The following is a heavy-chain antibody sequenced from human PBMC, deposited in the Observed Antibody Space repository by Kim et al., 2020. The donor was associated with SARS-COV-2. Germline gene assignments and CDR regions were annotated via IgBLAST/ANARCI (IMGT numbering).Heavy chain of an antibody. V-gene: IGHV4-39*01. Sequence: SETLSLTCTVSGGSISSSSYYWGWIRQPPGKGLEWIGSIYYSGSTYYNPSLKSRVTISVDTSKNQFSLKLSSVTAADTAVYYCARHRGLDYGDYADFDYWGQGTLVTVSS. CDR2: IYYSGST. D-gene: IGHD4-17*01. J-gene: IGHJ4*02. CDR1: GGSISSSSYY. CDR3: ARHRGLDYGDYADFDY.